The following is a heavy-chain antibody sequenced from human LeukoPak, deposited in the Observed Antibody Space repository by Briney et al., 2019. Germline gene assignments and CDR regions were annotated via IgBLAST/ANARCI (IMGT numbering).Heavy chain of an antibody. CDR2: INPSSGGT. V-gene: IGHV1-2*06. CDR3: ARKPEGMDV. J-gene: IGHJ6*02. Sequence: ASVKVSCKASGYTFTGYYIHWVRQAPGQGLEWMGRINPSSGGTNYAQKFQGTVTMTRDTSISTAYMELSRLRSDDTAVYYCARKPEGMDVWGQGTTVTISS. D-gene: IGHD1-14*01. CDR1: GYTFTGYY.